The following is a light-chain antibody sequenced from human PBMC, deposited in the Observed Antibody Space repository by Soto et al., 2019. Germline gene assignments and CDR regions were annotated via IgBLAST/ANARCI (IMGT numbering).Light chain of an antibody. CDR3: QHYNSYSEA. Sequence: DIQVTQSPSTLSGSVGDRVTITCRASQTISSWLAWYQQKPGNAPKLLIYKASTLKSGVPSRFSGSGSGTEFTLTISSLQPDDFATYYRQHYNSYSEAFGQGTKVDIK. CDR1: QTISSW. J-gene: IGKJ1*01. CDR2: KAS. V-gene: IGKV1-5*03.